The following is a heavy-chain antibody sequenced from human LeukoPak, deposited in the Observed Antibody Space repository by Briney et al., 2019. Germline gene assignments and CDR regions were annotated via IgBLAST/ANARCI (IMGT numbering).Heavy chain of an antibody. CDR3: ARGPHGYCSGGSCYWFDP. V-gene: IGHV4-39*07. D-gene: IGHD2-15*01. CDR1: GGSISSSSYY. CDR2: IYYSGST. Sequence: SETLSLTCTVSGGSISSSSYYWGWIRQPPGKGLEWIGSIYYSGSTYYNPSLKSRVTISVDTSKNQFSLKLSSVTAADTAVYYCARGPHGYCSGGSCYWFDPWGQGTLVTVSS. J-gene: IGHJ5*02.